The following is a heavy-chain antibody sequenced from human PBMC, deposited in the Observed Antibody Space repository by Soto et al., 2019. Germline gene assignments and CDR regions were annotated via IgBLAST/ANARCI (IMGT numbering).Heavy chain of an antibody. CDR3: ARCPYDYVWGSYRPFDY. Sequence: SQTLSLTCAISGDSVSSNSAAWTWIRQSPSRGLEWLGRTYYRSKWYNDYAVSVKSRITINPDTSKNQFSLQLNSVTPEDTAVYYCARCPYDYVWGSYRPFDYWGQGTLVTVSS. D-gene: IGHD3-16*02. CDR1: GDSVSSNSAA. V-gene: IGHV6-1*01. CDR2: TYYRSKWYN. J-gene: IGHJ4*02.